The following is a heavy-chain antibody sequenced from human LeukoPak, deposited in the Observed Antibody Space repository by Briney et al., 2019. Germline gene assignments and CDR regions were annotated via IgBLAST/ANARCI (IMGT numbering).Heavy chain of an antibody. D-gene: IGHD3-22*01. J-gene: IGHJ4*02. CDR2: INHSGST. CDR3: ASSLYYYDSSGYF. Sequence: SETLSLTCAVYGGSFSGYYRSWIRQPPGKGLEWIGEINHSGSTNYNPSLKSRVTISVDTSKNQFSLKLSSVTAADTAVYYCASSLYYYDSSGYFWGQGTLVTVSS. CDR1: GGSFSGYY. V-gene: IGHV4-34*01.